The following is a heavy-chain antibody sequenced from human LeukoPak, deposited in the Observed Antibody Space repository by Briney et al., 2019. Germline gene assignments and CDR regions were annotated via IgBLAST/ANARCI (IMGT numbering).Heavy chain of an antibody. CDR2: ISAYNGNT. Sequence: ASVKVSCKASGYTFTSYGISWVRQTPGQGLEWMGWISAYNGNTNYAQKLQGRVTMTTDTSTSTAYMELRSLRSDDTAVYYCARGPPVLRYFDWLSISPIYYFDYWGQGTQVTVSS. CDR1: GYTFTSYG. J-gene: IGHJ4*02. CDR3: ARGPPVLRYFDWLSISPIYYFDY. D-gene: IGHD3-9*01. V-gene: IGHV1-18*01.